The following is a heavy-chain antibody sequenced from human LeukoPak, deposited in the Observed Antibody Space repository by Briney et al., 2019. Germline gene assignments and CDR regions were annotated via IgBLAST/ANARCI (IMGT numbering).Heavy chain of an antibody. CDR2: IYWNDDK. V-gene: IGHV2-5*01. CDR1: GFSLSTSGVG. D-gene: IGHD2-2*02. J-gene: IGHJ4*02. CDR3: AHSYCSSTSCYRGLDY. Sequence: SGPTLVNPTQTLTLTCTFSGFSLSTSGVGVGWIRQPPGKALEWLALIYWNDDKRYSPSLKSRLTITKDTSKNQVVLTMTNMDPVDTATYYCAHSYCSSTSCYRGLDYWGQGTLVTVSS.